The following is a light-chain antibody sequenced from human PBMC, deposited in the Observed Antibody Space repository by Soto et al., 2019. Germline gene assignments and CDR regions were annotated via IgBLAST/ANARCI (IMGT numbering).Light chain of an antibody. CDR1: QSVSSY. CDR2: DAS. V-gene: IGKV3-11*01. Sequence: EIVLTQSPATLSLSPGEGATLSCRASQSVSSYLAWYQQKPGQAPRLLIYDASNRATGIPARFSGSGSGTDFTLTISGLEPEDFAVYYCQQRSNWPLITFGQGTRLEIK. J-gene: IGKJ5*01. CDR3: QQRSNWPLIT.